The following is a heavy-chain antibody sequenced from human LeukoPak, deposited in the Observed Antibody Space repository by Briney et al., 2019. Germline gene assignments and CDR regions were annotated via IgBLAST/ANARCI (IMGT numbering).Heavy chain of an antibody. CDR2: IIPILGIA. J-gene: IGHJ5*02. D-gene: IGHD6-13*01. Sequence: GSSVKVSCKASGGTFSSYAISWVRQAPGQGLEWMGRIIPILGIANYAQKFQGRVTITADKSTSTAYMELSSLGSEDTAVYYCARGLQHHLNWFDPWGQGTLVTVSS. V-gene: IGHV1-69*04. CDR1: GGTFSSYA. CDR3: ARGLQHHLNWFDP.